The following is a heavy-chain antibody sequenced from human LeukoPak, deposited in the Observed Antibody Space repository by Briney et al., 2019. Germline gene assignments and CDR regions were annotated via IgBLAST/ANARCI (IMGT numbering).Heavy chain of an antibody. CDR1: GGSISSYY. J-gene: IGHJ4*02. V-gene: IGHV4-4*07. CDR2: IYSSGST. CDR3: ARGRYYDFWSALNYFDY. D-gene: IGHD3-3*01. Sequence: SETLFLTCTVSGGSISSYYWSWIRQPAGKGLEWIGRIYSSGSTNYNPSLKSRVTMSVDTSKNQFSLKLSSVTAADTAVYYCARGRYYDFWSALNYFDYWGQGTLVTVSS.